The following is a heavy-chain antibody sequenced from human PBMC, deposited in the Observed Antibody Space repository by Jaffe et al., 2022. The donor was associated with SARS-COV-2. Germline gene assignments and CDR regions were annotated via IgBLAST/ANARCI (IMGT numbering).Heavy chain of an antibody. CDR1: GFTFSSYS. D-gene: IGHD3-3*01. V-gene: IGHV3-48*02. J-gene: IGHJ6*02. CDR2: ISSSSSTI. Sequence: EVQLVESGGGLVQPGGSLRLSCAASGFTFSSYSMNWVRQAPGKGLEWVSYISSSSSTIYYADSVKGRFTISRDNAKNSLYLQMNSLRDEDTAVYYCARDGGRYDFWSGYYYYYGMDVWGQGTTVTVSS. CDR3: ARDGGRYDFWSGYYYYYGMDV.